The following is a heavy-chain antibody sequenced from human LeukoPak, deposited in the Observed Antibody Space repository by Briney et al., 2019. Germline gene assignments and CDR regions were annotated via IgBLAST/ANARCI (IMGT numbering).Heavy chain of an antibody. CDR3: ARDRDDYGDPDAFDM. CDR1: GGSISSSSSY. D-gene: IGHD4-17*01. Sequence: SETLSLTCIVSGGSISSSSSYWGWIRQPPGKGLEWIGSIYYSGNTYYNPSLKSRVTISVDTSKNQFSLKLSSVTAADTAVYYCARDRDDYGDPDAFDMWGQGTMVTVSS. J-gene: IGHJ3*02. CDR2: IYYSGNT. V-gene: IGHV4-39*02.